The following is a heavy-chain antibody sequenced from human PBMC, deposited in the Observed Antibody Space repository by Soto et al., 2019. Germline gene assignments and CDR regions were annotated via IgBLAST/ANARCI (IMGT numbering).Heavy chain of an antibody. CDR1: GGSISSGGYY. Sequence: LSLTCTVSGGSISSGGYYWSWIRQHPGKGLEWIGYIYYSGSTYYNPSLKSRVTISVDTSKNQFSLKLSSVTAADTAVYYCARTWSIINYYDSSAPDAFDIWGQGTMVTVSS. CDR2: IYYSGST. CDR3: ARTWSIINYYDSSAPDAFDI. V-gene: IGHV4-31*03. D-gene: IGHD3-22*01. J-gene: IGHJ3*02.